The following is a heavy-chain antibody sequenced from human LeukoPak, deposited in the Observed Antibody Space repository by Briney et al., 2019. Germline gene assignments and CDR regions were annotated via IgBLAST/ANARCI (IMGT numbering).Heavy chain of an antibody. D-gene: IGHD3-22*01. CDR3: ASGPSYYDSSGYYLVSPFDY. CDR2: ISGDGGST. Sequence: GGSLRLSCAASGFTFDDYAMHWVRQAPGKGLEWVSLISGDGGSTYYADSVKGRFTISRDNSKNSLYLKMNSLRTEDTALYYCASGPSYYDSSGYYLVSPFDYWGQGTLVTVSS. V-gene: IGHV3-43*02. J-gene: IGHJ4*02. CDR1: GFTFDDYA.